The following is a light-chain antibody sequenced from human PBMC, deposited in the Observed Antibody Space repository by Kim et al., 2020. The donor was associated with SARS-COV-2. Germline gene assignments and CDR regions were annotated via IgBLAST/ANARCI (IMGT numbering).Light chain of an antibody. CDR1: QSVSSN. CDR3: QQYVNWPRT. V-gene: IGKV3-15*01. Sequence: ASPGERATLSCRASQSVSSNLAWYQQKPGQAPRLLIYGASTRATGIPARFSGSESGTEFTLTISSLQSEDFAVYYCQQYVNWPRTFGQGTKVDIK. J-gene: IGKJ1*01. CDR2: GAS.